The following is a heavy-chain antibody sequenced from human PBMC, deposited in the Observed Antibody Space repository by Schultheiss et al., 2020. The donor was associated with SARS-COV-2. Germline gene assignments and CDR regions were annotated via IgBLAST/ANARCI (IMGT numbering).Heavy chain of an antibody. V-gene: IGHV4-34*01. CDR1: GGSFSGYY. CDR3: AGVPAVTFRYYYYYYMDV. D-gene: IGHD2-2*01. Sequence: TLSLTCAVYGGSFSGYYWSWIRQPPGKGLEWIGEINHSGSTNYNPSLKSRVTISVDTSKNQFSLKLSSVTAADTAVYYCAGVPAVTFRYYYYYYMDVWGKGTTVTVSS. J-gene: IGHJ6*03. CDR2: INHSGST.